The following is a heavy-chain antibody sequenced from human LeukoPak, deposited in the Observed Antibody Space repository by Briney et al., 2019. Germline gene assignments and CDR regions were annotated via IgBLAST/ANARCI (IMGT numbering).Heavy chain of an antibody. CDR3: ATFWSSGSPPIRYGMDV. J-gene: IGHJ6*02. CDR2: FDPEDGET. D-gene: IGHD1-26*01. CDR1: GYTLTELS. V-gene: IGHV1-24*01. Sequence: ASVEVSCKVSGYTLTELSMHWVRQAPGKGLEWMGGFDPEDGETIYAQKFQGRVTMTEDTSTDTAYMELSSLRSEDTAVYYCATFWSSGSPPIRYGMDVWGQGTTVTVSS.